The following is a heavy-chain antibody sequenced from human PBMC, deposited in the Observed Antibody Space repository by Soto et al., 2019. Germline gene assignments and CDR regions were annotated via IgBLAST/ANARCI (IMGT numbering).Heavy chain of an antibody. CDR3: ASGLVTTLHY. D-gene: IGHD4-17*01. CDR2: IYYSGST. Sequence: PSGTLSLTCTVSGGSSSRGGFYWSWIRQHPGKGLEWIGYIYYSGSTYYNPSLKSRVTISVDRSKNQFSLKLSSVTAADTAVYYCASGLVTTLHYWGQGTLVTVSS. V-gene: IGHV4-31*03. J-gene: IGHJ4*02. CDR1: GGSSSRGGFY.